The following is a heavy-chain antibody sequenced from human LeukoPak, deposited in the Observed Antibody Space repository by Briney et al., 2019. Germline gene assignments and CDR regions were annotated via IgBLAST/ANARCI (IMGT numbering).Heavy chain of an antibody. D-gene: IGHD4/OR15-4a*01. CDR1: GGSAGSISNSNYY. J-gene: IGHJ4*02. V-gene: IGHV4-39*01. CDR3: ARLVNMGFAY. Sequence: KSSETLSLTCTVSGGSAGSISNSNYYWGWVRQPPGKGLEWIGSIYYSGSTYYNPSLKSRVTISVDTSKNQFSLRLSSVTAADTAVYYCARLVNMGFAYWGQGTLVTVSS. CDR2: IYYSGST.